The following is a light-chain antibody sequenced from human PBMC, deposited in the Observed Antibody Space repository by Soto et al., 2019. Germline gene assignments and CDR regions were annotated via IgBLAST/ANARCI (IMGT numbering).Light chain of an antibody. CDR2: LTS. J-gene: IGKJ1*01. Sequence: DIVMTQSPLSLPVTPGEPASISCRSSQSLLQTNGYTYLDWYLQKPGQSPQLLICLTSIRASGVPDRFSGSGSGTEFTLKISKVEAEDVGVYYCMQSLQTPPWTFGPGTKVEFK. CDR1: QSLLQTNGYTY. V-gene: IGKV2-28*01. CDR3: MQSLQTPPWT.